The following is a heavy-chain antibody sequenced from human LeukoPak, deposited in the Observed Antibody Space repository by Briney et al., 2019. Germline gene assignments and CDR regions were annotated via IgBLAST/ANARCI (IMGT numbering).Heavy chain of an antibody. CDR3: ASSSSTSCYTSRCAFDI. Sequence: SETLSLTCAVPGYSISSGYYWGWIRQPPGKGLEWIGSIYHSGSTYYNPSLKSRVTISVDTSKNQFSLKLSSVTAADTAVYYCASSSSTSCYTSRCAFDIWGQGTMVTVSS. V-gene: IGHV4-38-2*01. J-gene: IGHJ3*02. CDR1: GYSISSGYY. CDR2: IYHSGST. D-gene: IGHD2-2*02.